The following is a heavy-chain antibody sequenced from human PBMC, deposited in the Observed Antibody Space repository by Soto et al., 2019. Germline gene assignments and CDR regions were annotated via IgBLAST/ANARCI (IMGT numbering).Heavy chain of an antibody. Sequence: EVELVETGGGLIQPGGSLRLSCAASGFTVSSSSMSWVRQAPGKGLEWVSLIYADGATYYGDSVKGRFTISRDTSKNTPSLQMTSLRADDTAVYYCARDDSFLGAPFHYWGQGTLVTVSS. V-gene: IGHV3-53*02. J-gene: IGHJ4*02. CDR2: IYADGAT. CDR3: ARDDSFLGAPFHY. CDR1: GFTVSSSS. D-gene: IGHD2-21*01.